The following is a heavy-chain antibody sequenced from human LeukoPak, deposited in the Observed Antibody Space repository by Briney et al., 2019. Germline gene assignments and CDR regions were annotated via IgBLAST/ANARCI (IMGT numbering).Heavy chain of an antibody. V-gene: IGHV3-64D*06. J-gene: IGHJ3*02. CDR1: GFTFSSYA. CDR3: VISNYYDILTGQDAFDI. CDR2: ISSNGGST. Sequence: GGSLRLSCSASGFTFSSYAMHWVRQAPGKGLEYFSAISSNGGSTYYADSVKGRFTISRDNSKNTLYLQMSSLRAEDTAVYYCVISNYYDILTGQDAFDIWGQGTMVTVSS. D-gene: IGHD3-9*01.